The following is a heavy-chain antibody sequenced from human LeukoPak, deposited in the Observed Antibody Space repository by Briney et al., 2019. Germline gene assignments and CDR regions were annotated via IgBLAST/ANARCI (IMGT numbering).Heavy chain of an antibody. Sequence: ASVKVSCKASGYTFTSYGISWVRQAPGQGLEWMGWINPNSGGTNYAQKFRGRVTMTRDTSISTAYMELSRLRSDDTAVYYCARDFRWNPIWGQGTMVTVSS. J-gene: IGHJ3*02. CDR2: INPNSGGT. V-gene: IGHV1-2*02. D-gene: IGHD1-1*01. CDR3: ARDFRWNPI. CDR1: GYTFTSYG.